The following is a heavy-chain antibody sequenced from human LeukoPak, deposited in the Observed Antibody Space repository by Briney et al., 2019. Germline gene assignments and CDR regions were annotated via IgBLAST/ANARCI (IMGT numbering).Heavy chain of an antibody. CDR2: ISGSGGST. Sequence: QPGGTLRLSCVASGFTFSTYGMSWVRQAPGKGLEWVSAISGSGGSTYYADSVKGRFTISRDNSKNTLYLQMNSLRAEDTAVYYCARDLYRIVVVPHYFDYWGQGTLVTVSS. J-gene: IGHJ4*02. D-gene: IGHD3-22*01. V-gene: IGHV3-23*01. CDR3: ARDLYRIVVVPHYFDY. CDR1: GFTFSTYG.